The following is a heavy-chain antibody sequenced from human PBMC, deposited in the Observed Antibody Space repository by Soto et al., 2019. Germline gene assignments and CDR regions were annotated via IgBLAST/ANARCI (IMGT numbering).Heavy chain of an antibody. V-gene: IGHV5-51*01. CDR1: GHLFNNHW. CDR2: IFTRDSET. J-gene: IGHJ5*02. CDR3: ARGYFDSGHGYDL. Sequence: GESLKISCKGPGHLFNNHWIGWVRQTPGKGLEWMGLIFTRDSETKTSPSFQGHVSLSVDNSINTVYLQWTSLKTTDTGIYFCARGYFDSGHGYDLWGQGTLVTV. D-gene: IGHD3-10*01.